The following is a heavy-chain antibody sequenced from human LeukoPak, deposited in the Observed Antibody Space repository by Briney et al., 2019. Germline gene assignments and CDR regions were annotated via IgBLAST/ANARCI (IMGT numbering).Heavy chain of an antibody. V-gene: IGHV4-4*02. CDR3: AIRVSISRSFDI. J-gene: IGHJ3*02. D-gene: IGHD4-11*01. CDR1: GRSISSSNW. CDR2: IYHSGST. Sequence: SETLSLTCAVSGRSISSSNWWSWVRQPPGKGLEWIGEIYHSGSTNYNQSLKSRVTISVDKSKSQFSLKLSAVTAADTAVYYCAIRVSISRSFDIWGQGTMVTVSS.